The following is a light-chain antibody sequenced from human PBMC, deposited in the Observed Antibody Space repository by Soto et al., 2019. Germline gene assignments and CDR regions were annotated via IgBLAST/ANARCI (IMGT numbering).Light chain of an antibody. J-gene: IGKJ4*01. CDR3: QPYQSWTGT. CDR2: GES. V-gene: IGKV3-15*01. Sequence: ETVMTQSPATLSVSPGERATLSCRASQSVYSNLAWYQQKPGQAPRLLIYGESTRATGLPARFSGSGSGTEFTLTISSVQSEDFAVYYWQPYQSWTGTFGGGTKVEI. CDR1: QSVYSN.